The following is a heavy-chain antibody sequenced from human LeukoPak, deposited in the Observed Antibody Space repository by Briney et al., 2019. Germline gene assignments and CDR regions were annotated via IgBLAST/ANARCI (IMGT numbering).Heavy chain of an antibody. CDR3: ARGTEVVPVAISTVLRYFDWFFPPDC. D-gene: IGHD3-9*01. CDR2: ISYDGSNK. J-gene: IGHJ4*02. Sequence: SGRSLRLSCAASGFTFSSYAMHWVRQAPGKGLEWVAVISYDGSNKYYADSVKGRFTISRDNSKNTLYLQMNSLRAEDTAVYYCARGTEVVPVAISTVLRYFDWFFPPDCWGQGTLVTVSS. CDR1: GFTFSSYA. V-gene: IGHV3-30*04.